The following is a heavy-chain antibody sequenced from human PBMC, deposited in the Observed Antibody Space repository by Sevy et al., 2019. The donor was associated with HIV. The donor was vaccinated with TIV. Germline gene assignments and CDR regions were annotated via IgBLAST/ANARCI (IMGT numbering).Heavy chain of an antibody. J-gene: IGHJ6*02. CDR2: IYYNGHT. CDR1: GGTIVSSGHY. Sequence: SETLSITCSISGGTIVSSGHYWGWIRQTPGKGLEWIGSIYYNGHTFYTPSLKSRLTISIDTSKNQFSLTLSSVTVADTAVYFCAREAGGYDYDYGIDVRGQGTTVTVSS. CDR3: AREAGGYDYDYGIDV. D-gene: IGHD5-12*01. V-gene: IGHV4-39*02.